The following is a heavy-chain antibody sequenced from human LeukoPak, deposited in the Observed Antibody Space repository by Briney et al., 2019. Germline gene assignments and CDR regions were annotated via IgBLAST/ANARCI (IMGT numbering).Heavy chain of an antibody. CDR3: ASMTTVSRSMDV. V-gene: IGHV4-59*12. J-gene: IGHJ6*02. Sequence: PSETLSLTCTVSGGSISSYYWSWIRQPPGKGLEWIGYIYYSGSTYYNPSLKSRVTISVDTSKNQFSLKLSSVTAADTAVYYCASMTTVSRSMDVWGQGTTVTVSS. CDR2: IYYSGST. CDR1: GGSISSYY. D-gene: IGHD4-17*01.